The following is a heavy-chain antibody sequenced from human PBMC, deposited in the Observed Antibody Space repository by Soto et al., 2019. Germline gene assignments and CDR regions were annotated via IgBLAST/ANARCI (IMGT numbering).Heavy chain of an antibody. CDR3: ARDLGNSNYFYYYYYGMDV. J-gene: IGHJ6*02. D-gene: IGHD4-4*01. V-gene: IGHV3-23*01. CDR2: ISGSGGST. CDR1: GFTFSSYA. Sequence: EVQLLESGGGLVQPGGSLRLSCAASGFTFSSYAMSWVRQAPGKGLEWVSAISGSGGSTYYADSVKGRFTISRDNSKNTLYLQMNSLRAEDTAVYYCARDLGNSNYFYYYYYGMDVWGQGTTVTVSS.